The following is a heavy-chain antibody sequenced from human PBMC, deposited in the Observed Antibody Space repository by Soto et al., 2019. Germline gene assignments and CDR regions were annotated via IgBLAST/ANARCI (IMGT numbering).Heavy chain of an antibody. Sequence: GGSLRLSCAASGFTFSSYAMSWVRQAPGKGLEWVSAISGSGGSTYYADSVKGRFTISRDNSKNTLYLQMNSLRAEDTAVYYCAKDEYYYDISGYYEMARFEHWGQGTLVTVP. CDR2: ISGSGGST. CDR3: AKDEYYYDISGYYEMARFEH. D-gene: IGHD3-22*01. CDR1: GFTFSSYA. J-gene: IGHJ4*02. V-gene: IGHV3-23*01.